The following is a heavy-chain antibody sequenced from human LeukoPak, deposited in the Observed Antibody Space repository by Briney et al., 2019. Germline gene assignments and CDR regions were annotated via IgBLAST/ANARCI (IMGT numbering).Heavy chain of an antibody. CDR1: GGSISSYY. CDR2: IYTSGST. J-gene: IGHJ6*02. CDR3: ARDYSSSWYATGGTDYYYYGMDV. D-gene: IGHD6-13*01. V-gene: IGHV4-4*07. Sequence: SETLSLTCTVSGGSISSYYWSWIRQPAGKGLEWIGRIYTSGSTNYNPSLKSRVTMSVDTSKNRFSLKLSSVTAADTAVYYCARDYSSSWYATGGTDYYYYGMDVWGQGTTVTVSS.